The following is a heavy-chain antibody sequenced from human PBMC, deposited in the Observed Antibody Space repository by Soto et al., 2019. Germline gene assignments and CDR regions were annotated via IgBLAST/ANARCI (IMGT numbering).Heavy chain of an antibody. J-gene: IGHJ6*02. CDR3: ASHYDSSSYYYYYGMDV. CDR2: INPRGGTT. D-gene: IGHD3-22*01. Sequence: ASVKVSCKASGYTFTSYYMHWVRQAPGQGLEWMAMINPRGGTTTYAQKFQGRVTITADESTSTAYMELSSLRSEDTAVYYCASHYDSSSYYYYYGMDVWGQGTTVTVSS. CDR1: GYTFTSYY. V-gene: IGHV1-46*01.